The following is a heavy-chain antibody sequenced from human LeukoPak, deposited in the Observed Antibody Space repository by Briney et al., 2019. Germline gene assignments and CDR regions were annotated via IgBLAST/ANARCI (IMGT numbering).Heavy chain of an antibody. Sequence: GGSLRLSCAASGFTFSDYYMTWIRQAPGKGLEWLSYIDSSGDVIYDADSVKGRFTISRDNAKNSVFLQMNSLRAEDTAVYYRAKGTHSSSWHWFDSWGQGTLVTVSS. CDR2: IDSSGDVI. CDR3: AKGTHSSSWHWFDS. D-gene: IGHD6-13*01. V-gene: IGHV3-11*01. J-gene: IGHJ5*01. CDR1: GFTFSDYY.